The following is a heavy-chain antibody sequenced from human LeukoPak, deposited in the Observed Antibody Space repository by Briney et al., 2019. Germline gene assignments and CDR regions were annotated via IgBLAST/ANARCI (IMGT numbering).Heavy chain of an antibody. V-gene: IGHV3-74*01. Sequence: GGSLRLSCAASGFTFSTYWMHWVRQAPGKGLVWVSRINSDGSSTSYADSVKGRFTISRDNAKNTLYLQMNSLGAEDTAVYYCAREPTAHDAFDIWGQGTMVTVSS. J-gene: IGHJ3*02. D-gene: IGHD1-14*01. CDR2: INSDGSST. CDR1: GFTFSTYW. CDR3: AREPTAHDAFDI.